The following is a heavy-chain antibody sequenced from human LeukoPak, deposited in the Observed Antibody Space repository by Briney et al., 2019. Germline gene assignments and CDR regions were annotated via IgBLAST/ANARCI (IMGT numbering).Heavy chain of an antibody. CDR2: IYHSGST. V-gene: IGHV4-38-2*02. CDR3: ARDLGPDSSGYYYTHSWFDP. J-gene: IGHJ5*02. Sequence: SETLSLTCAVSGYSISSGYYWGWIRQPPGKGLEWIGSIYHSGSTYYNPSLKSRVTISVDTSKNQFSLKLSSVTAADTAVYYCARDLGPDSSGYYYTHSWFDPWGQGTLVTVSS. D-gene: IGHD3-22*01. CDR1: GYSISSGYY.